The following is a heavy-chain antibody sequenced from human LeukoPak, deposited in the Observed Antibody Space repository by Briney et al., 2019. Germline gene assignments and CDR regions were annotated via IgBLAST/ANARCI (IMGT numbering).Heavy chain of an antibody. CDR2: INPNSGGT. Sequence: ASVKVSCKASGYTFTGYYMHWVRQAPGQGLEWMGWINPNSGGTNYAQKFQGRVTMTRDTSISTAYMELSRLRSDDTAVYYCARSVWFGAKHAFDIWGQGTMVTVSS. J-gene: IGHJ3*02. D-gene: IGHD3-10*01. CDR3: ARSVWFGAKHAFDI. CDR1: GYTFTGYY. V-gene: IGHV1-2*02.